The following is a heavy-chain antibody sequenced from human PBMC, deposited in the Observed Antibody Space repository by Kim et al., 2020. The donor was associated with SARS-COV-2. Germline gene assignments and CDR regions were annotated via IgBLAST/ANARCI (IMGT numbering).Heavy chain of an antibody. J-gene: IGHJ6*02. CDR2: ISGSGGST. CDR1: GFTFSSYA. Sequence: GGSLRLSCAASGFTFSSYAMSWVRQAPGKGLEWVSAISGSGGSTYYADSVKGRFTISRDNSKNTLYLQMNSLRAEDTAVYYCAKDGQLLWFGELLFAGDVWGQGTTVTVSS. CDR3: AKDGQLLWFGELLFAGDV. D-gene: IGHD3-10*01. V-gene: IGHV3-23*01.